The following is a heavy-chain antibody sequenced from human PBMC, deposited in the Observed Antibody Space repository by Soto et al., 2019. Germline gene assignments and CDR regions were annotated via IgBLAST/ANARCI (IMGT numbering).Heavy chain of an antibody. CDR2: IYTSGST. V-gene: IGHV4-4*07. CDR3: ARGLWAVGPVDY. J-gene: IGHJ4*02. D-gene: IGHD1-26*01. CDR1: GGSISSYY. Sequence: SETLSLTCTVSGGSISSYYWSWIRQPAGKGLEWIARIYTSGSTNYNPSLKIRVTMSVDTSKNQFSLKLSSVTAADTAVYYCARGLWAVGPVDYWGQGTLVTVSS.